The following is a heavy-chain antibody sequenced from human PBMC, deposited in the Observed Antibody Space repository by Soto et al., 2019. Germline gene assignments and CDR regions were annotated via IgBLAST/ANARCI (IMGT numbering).Heavy chain of an antibody. V-gene: IGHV3-21*01. J-gene: IGHJ3*02. CDR1: GFTFSSYS. D-gene: IGHD5-12*01. CDR2: ISSSSSYI. Sequence: EVQLVESGGGLVKPGGSLRLSCAASGFTFSSYSMNWVRQAPGKGLEWVSSISSSSSYIYYADSVKGRFTISRDNAKNSLYLQMNSLRAEDTAVYYCARGTRYDIVATIWAFDIWSQGSMVTVSS. CDR3: ARGTRYDIVATIWAFDI.